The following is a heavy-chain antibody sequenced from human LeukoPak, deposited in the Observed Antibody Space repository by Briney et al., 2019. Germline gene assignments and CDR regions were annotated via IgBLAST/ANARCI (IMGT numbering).Heavy chain of an antibody. CDR1: GYVFTSYG. CDR2: ISSHTGDT. D-gene: IGHD4-17*01. V-gene: IGHV1-18*01. Sequence: GSVKVSCKASGYVFTSYGISWVRQAPGRGLEWMGWISSHTGDTRYAQRFQDRVTMTTDISTTTAYLDLRSLRFDDTAVYYCARDVRRLQLSTYFFDFWGQGTLVSVSS. J-gene: IGHJ4*02. CDR3: ARDVRRLQLSTYFFDF.